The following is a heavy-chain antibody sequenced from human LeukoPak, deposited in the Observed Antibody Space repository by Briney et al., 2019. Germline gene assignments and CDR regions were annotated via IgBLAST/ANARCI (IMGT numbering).Heavy chain of an antibody. V-gene: IGHV3-49*03. CDR3: TRDWSLAMAMYFDY. Sequence: GGSLRLSCTASGSTFGDYAMSWFRQAPGKGLEWVGFIRSKAYGGTTEYAASVKGRFTISRDDSKSIAYLQMNSLKTEDTAVYYCTRDWSLAMAMYFDYWGQGTLVTVSS. CDR1: GSTFGDYA. CDR2: IRSKAYGGTT. J-gene: IGHJ4*02. D-gene: IGHD5-18*01.